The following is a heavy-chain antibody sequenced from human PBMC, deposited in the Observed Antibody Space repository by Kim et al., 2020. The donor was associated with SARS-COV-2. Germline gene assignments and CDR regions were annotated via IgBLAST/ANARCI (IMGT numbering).Heavy chain of an antibody. J-gene: IGHJ4*02. Sequence: ESLRLSCATSGFIFYSYWMHWVRQVPGKGLVWVARISSDGSETSYADSVKGRFTISRDNAKSTLLLQMNSLRVEDTAVYYCARENSGFAELNYWGQGTL. CDR1: GFIFYSYW. CDR3: ARENSGFAELNY. V-gene: IGHV3-74*01. D-gene: IGHD3-10*01. CDR2: ISSDGSET.